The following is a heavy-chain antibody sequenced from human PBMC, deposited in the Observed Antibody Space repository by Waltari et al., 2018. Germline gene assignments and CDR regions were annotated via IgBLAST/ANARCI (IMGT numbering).Heavy chain of an antibody. CDR3: ARRRSGDCSETSCFMPPGY. V-gene: IGHV3-21*01. CDR1: GFSFWPYA. Sequence: VASGGGLVRPGGYLRLSCEASGFSFWPYAMNCSRRAPGKGLEWVASIGGDSVDIYYLASVKGRFTVSRDNARSSLYLQMNSLRVDDTAVYYCARRRSGDCSETSCFMPPGYWGQGTLVTVSS. CDR2: IGGDSVDI. D-gene: IGHD2-2*01. J-gene: IGHJ1*01.